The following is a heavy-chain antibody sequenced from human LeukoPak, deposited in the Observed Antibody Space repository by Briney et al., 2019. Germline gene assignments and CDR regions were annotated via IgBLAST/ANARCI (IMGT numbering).Heavy chain of an antibody. CDR3: ASSLIVVVPAARGLGD. Sequence: SVKVSCKASGGTFSSCAISWVRQAPGQGLEWMGGIIPIFGTANYAQKFQGRVTITADESTSTAYMELSSLRSEGTAVYYCASSLIVVVPAARGLGDWGQGTLVTVSS. CDR2: IIPIFGTA. V-gene: IGHV1-69*01. CDR1: GGTFSSCA. D-gene: IGHD2-2*01. J-gene: IGHJ4*02.